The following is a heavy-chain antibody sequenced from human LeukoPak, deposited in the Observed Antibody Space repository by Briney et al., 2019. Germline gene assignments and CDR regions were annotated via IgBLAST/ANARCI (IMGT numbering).Heavy chain of an antibody. D-gene: IGHD6-19*01. J-gene: IGHJ4*02. Sequence: GGSLRLSCAASGFTFSSYWMSWVRQAPGKGLEWVANIKQDGSEKYYVDSVKGRFTISRDNSRNTLDLQMNSLRVEDTAVYYCGKGRVSEWGQGTLVTVSS. CDR1: GFTFSSYW. CDR2: IKQDGSEK. V-gene: IGHV3-7*03. CDR3: GKGRVSE.